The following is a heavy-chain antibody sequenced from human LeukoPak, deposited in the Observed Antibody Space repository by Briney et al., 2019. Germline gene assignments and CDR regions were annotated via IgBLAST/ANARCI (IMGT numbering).Heavy chain of an antibody. CDR2: IKSKTDGGTT. CDR1: GFTFSSFT. D-gene: IGHD6-6*01. Sequence: PGGSLRLSCATSGFTFSSFTMNWVRQAPGKGLEWVGRIKSKTDGGTTDYAAPVKGRFIISRDDSKNTLYLQMNSLKTENTAVYYCNTAYIDSRPWGQGNLVTVSS. V-gene: IGHV3-15*01. CDR3: NTAYIDSRP. J-gene: IGHJ5*02.